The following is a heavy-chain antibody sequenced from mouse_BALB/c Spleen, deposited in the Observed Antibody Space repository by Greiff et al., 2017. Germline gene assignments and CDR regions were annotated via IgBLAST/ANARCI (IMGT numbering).Heavy chain of an antibody. J-gene: IGHJ2*01. V-gene: IGHV2-9*02. D-gene: IGHD4-1*01. CDR2: IWAGGST. CDR3: ARDRNWAFDY. CDR1: GFSLTSYG. Sequence: VKLMESGPGLVAPSQSLSITCTVSGFSLTSYGVHWVRQPPGKGLEWLGVIWAGGSTNYNSALMSRLSISKDNSKSQVFLKMNSLQTDDTAMYYCARDRNWAFDYWGQGTTLTVSS.